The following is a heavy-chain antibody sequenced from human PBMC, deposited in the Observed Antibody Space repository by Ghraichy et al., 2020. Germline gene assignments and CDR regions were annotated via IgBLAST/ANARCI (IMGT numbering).Heavy chain of an antibody. CDR1: GDSVSSNSAA. CDR3: ARALFPQYSRSWYYYYGMDV. D-gene: IGHD6-13*01. Sequence: SQTLSLTCAISGDSVSSNSAAWNWIRQSPSRGLEWLGRTYYRSKWYNDYAVSVKSRITINPDTSKNQFSLQLNSVTPEDTAVYYCARALFPQYSRSWYYYYGMDVWGQGTTVTVSS. J-gene: IGHJ6*02. V-gene: IGHV6-1*01. CDR2: TYYRSKWYN.